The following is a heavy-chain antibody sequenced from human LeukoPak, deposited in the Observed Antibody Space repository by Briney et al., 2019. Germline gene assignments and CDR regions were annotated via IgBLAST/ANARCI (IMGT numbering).Heavy chain of an antibody. Sequence: PSETLSLTCAVYGGSFSGYYWSWIRQPPGRGLEWIGEINHSGSTNYNPSLKSRVTISVDTSKNQFSLKLTSVTAADTAVYYCARKRDDNNYHIDYWGQGALVTVSS. CDR3: ARKRDDNNYHIDY. D-gene: IGHD1-1*01. CDR1: GGSFSGYY. J-gene: IGHJ4*02. V-gene: IGHV4-34*01. CDR2: INHSGST.